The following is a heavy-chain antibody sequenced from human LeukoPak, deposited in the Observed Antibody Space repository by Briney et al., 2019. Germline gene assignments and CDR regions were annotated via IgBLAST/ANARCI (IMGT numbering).Heavy chain of an antibody. CDR1: RDTFSSSG. V-gene: IGHV1-69*01. CDR3: ARSKGRRTSGYNHYYAMDV. D-gene: IGHD3-22*01. J-gene: IGHJ6*02. CDR2: IVPILRTP. Sequence: GSSVKVSCKSFRDTFSSSGISWVRQAPGQGLEWMGGIVPILRTPDYAKKFQGKVTITADESTTTVYMELSSLTSEDTAVYYCARSKGRRTSGYNHYYAMDVWGQGTTVTVSS.